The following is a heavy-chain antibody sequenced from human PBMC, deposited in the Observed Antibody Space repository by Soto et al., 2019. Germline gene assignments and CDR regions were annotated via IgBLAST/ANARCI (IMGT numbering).Heavy chain of an antibody. D-gene: IGHD4-17*01. J-gene: IGHJ6*02. CDR3: AKDLDFGYYGYYYHYGIAV. CDR1: GFTFSSYA. Sequence: PGGSLRLSCAASGFTFSSYAMSWVRQAPGKGLEWVSAISGSGGSTYYADSVKGRFTISRDNSKNTLYLQMNSLRAEDTAVYYCAKDLDFGYYGYYYHYGIAVWGQGTTVPVSS. V-gene: IGHV3-23*01. CDR2: ISGSGGST.